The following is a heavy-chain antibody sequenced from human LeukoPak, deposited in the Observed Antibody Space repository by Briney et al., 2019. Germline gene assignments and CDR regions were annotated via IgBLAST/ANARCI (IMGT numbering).Heavy chain of an antibody. V-gene: IGHV4-59*01. D-gene: IGHD3-22*01. CDR2: IYYSGST. CDR1: GGSMSSYY. J-gene: IGHJ4*02. Sequence: SETLSLTCSVSGGSMSSYYWSWIRQPPGKGLEWIGDIYYSGSTNYSPSLKSRVTISIDTSKNQFSLKLNSVTTADTAVYYCARAGRGYFDSSGYYFDYWGQGTLVTVSS. CDR3: ARAGRGYFDSSGYYFDY.